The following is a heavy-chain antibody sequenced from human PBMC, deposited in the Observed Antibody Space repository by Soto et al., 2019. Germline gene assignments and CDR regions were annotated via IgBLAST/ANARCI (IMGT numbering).Heavy chain of an antibody. CDR3: ARGRGLHDY. D-gene: IGHD1-26*01. Sequence: SETLSLTCTVSGGSISSSSYYWGWIRQPPGKGLEWIGSIYYSGSTYYNPSLESRVTISVDTSKNQFSLKLSSVTAADTAVYYCARGRGLHDYWGQGTLVTVSS. CDR1: GGSISSSSYY. J-gene: IGHJ4*02. V-gene: IGHV4-39*01. CDR2: IYYSGST.